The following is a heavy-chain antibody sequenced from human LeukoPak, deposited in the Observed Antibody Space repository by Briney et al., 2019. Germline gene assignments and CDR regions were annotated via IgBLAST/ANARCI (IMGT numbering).Heavy chain of an antibody. D-gene: IGHD6-19*01. CDR1: GYGFTSYW. CDR3: ARLIAVAGTGWFDP. Sequence: PGESLKISCKGSGYGFTSYWIGWARQMPGKGLEWMGIIYPGDSDTRYSPSFQGQVTISADKSISTAYLQWSSLKASDTAMYYCARLIAVAGTGWFDPWGQGTLVTVSS. V-gene: IGHV5-51*01. CDR2: IYPGDSDT. J-gene: IGHJ5*02.